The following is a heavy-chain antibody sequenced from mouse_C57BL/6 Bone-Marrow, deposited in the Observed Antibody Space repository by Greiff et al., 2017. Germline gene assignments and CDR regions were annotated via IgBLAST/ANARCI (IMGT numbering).Heavy chain of an antibody. CDR1: GYTFTSYD. Sequence: QVQLQQSGPELVKPGASVKLSCKASGYTFTSYDINWVKQRPGQGLEWIGWIYPRDGSTKYNETFKGKATLTVDTSSSTAYMERHSLTSEDSAGYFCARLEFDGSSGDWYFEVWCTGTTVTVSS. D-gene: IGHD1-1*01. V-gene: IGHV1-85*01. CDR2: IYPRDGST. CDR3: ARLEFDGSSGDWYFEV. J-gene: IGHJ1*03.